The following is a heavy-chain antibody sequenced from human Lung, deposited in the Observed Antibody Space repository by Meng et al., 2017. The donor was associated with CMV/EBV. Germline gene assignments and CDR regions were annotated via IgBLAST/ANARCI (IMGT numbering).Heavy chain of an antibody. J-gene: IGHJ6*02. Sequence: ASVKVSXKASGYSFTGYLVNWVRQAPGQGLEWMGWINPDSGTTDYAPNFRGRVTMTRDTSINTAYMELSRLRSDDTAVYYCARSRPGSHYYYGMDVWGQGXTVTVSS. CDR1: GYSFTGYL. D-gene: IGHD1-14*01. CDR3: ARSRPGSHYYYGMDV. V-gene: IGHV1-2*02. CDR2: INPDSGTT.